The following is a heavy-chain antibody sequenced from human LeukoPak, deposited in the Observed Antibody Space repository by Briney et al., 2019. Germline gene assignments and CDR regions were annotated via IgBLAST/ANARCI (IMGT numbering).Heavy chain of an antibody. D-gene: IGHD2-21*02. CDR2: INPNSGGT. CDR3: ARGAEHIVVVTATELDY. J-gene: IGHJ4*02. V-gene: IGHV1-2*04. Sequence: GASVKVSCKASGYTFTGYYMHWGRQAPGQGLEWMGWINPNSGGTNYAQKFQGWVTMTRDTSISTAYMELSRLRSDDTAVYYCARGAEHIVVVTATELDYWGQGTLVTVSS. CDR1: GYTFTGYY.